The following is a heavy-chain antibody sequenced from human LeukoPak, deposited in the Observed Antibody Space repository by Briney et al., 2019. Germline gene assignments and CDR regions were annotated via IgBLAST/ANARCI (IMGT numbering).Heavy chain of an antibody. CDR2: ISGRSSTK. D-gene: IGHD3-22*01. J-gene: IGHJ3*02. Sequence: GGSLRLSCATSGFTFSSYSMNWVRQAPGKGLEWVSYISGRSSTKYYADSVKGRFTISRDNAKNSLFLQMNSLRAEDTALYYCARGYDISGGAFETWGQGTMVTVSS. CDR3: ARGYDISGGAFET. CDR1: GFTFSSYS. V-gene: IGHV3-48*04.